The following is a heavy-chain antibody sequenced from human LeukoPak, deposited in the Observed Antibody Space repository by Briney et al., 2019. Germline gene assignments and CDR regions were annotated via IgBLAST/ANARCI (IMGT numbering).Heavy chain of an antibody. V-gene: IGHV4-59*01. J-gene: IGHJ4*02. D-gene: IGHD6-13*01. Sequence: SETLSLTCTVSGGSISSYYWSWIRQPPGKGLEWMGYIYYSGSTNYNPSLKSRVTISVDTSKNQFSLKLSSVTAADTAVYYCARDRSPGYSSSWYDYWGQGTLVTVSS. CDR3: ARDRSPGYSSSWYDY. CDR1: GGSISSYY. CDR2: IYYSGST.